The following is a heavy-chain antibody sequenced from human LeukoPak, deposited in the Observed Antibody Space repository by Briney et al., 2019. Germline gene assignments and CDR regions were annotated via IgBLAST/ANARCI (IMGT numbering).Heavy chain of an antibody. D-gene: IGHD3-3*01. V-gene: IGHV3-53*01. CDR2: IYSGGGT. CDR3: ARARGESGYGDAFDI. J-gene: IGHJ3*02. Sequence: VGSLRLSCAASGFTVSSNYMSWVRQAPGKGLGWVSVIYSGGGTYYADSVKGRFTISRDNSKNTLYLQMNSLRAEDTAVYYCARARGESGYGDAFDIWGQGTMVTVSS. CDR1: GFTVSSNY.